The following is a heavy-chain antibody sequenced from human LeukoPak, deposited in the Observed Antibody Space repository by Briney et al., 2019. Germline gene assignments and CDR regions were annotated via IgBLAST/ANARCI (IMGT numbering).Heavy chain of an antibody. CDR2: NNHSGST. D-gene: IGHD2-2*02. CDR3: ARAVSVGVPAAILDY. Sequence: SETLSLTCAVYGGSFSGYYWSWIRQPPGKGLEWIGENNHSGSTNYNPSLKSRVTISVDTSKNQFSLKLSSVTAADTAVYYCARAVSVGVPAAILDYWGQGTLVTVSS. CDR1: GGSFSGYY. V-gene: IGHV4-34*01. J-gene: IGHJ4*02.